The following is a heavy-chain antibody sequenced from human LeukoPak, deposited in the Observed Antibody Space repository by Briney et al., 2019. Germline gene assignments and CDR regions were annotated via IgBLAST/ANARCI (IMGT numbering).Heavy chain of an antibody. J-gene: IGHJ3*02. Sequence: PLSLTCTVSGGLISCCGYSGSWIRQPPGKGLVWIGYIYHSESTYYNPSIKSRVTISVDRSKNQFSLKLSSVTAEDTAVYYCARDRYWGHGYAFDIWGQGTMVTVSS. D-gene: IGHD2-8*02. V-gene: IGHV4-30-2*01. CDR3: ARDRYWGHGYAFDI. CDR2: IYHSEST. CDR1: GGLISCCGYS.